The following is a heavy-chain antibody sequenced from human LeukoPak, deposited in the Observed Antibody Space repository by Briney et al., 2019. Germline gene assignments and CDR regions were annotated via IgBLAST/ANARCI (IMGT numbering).Heavy chain of an antibody. V-gene: IGHV3-30*18. CDR1: GFTFSSYG. Sequence: TGGSLRLSCAASGFTFSSYGMHWVRQAPGKGLEWVAVISFDGRNIYYADSVKGRFTISRDNSKSTLYLQMNSLRAEDTAVYYCTKDRGSGRVRGVIINYWGQGTLVTVSS. CDR2: ISFDGRNI. CDR3: TKDRGSGRVRGVIINY. D-gene: IGHD3-10*01. J-gene: IGHJ4*02.